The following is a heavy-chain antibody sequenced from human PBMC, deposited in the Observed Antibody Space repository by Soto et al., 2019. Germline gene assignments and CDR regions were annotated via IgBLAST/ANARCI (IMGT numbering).Heavy chain of an antibody. V-gene: IGHV3-66*01. J-gene: IGHJ5*02. Sequence: EVQLVESGGGLVQPGGSLRLSCAASGFTVSSSYLYWVRQAPGKGFAWVSRIYKSGDTYYADSVKGRFPISSDNYKSTLFLQMNSLRAEDTAVYYCARGTVGTNPNWLGPWGQGTLVTVSS. D-gene: IGHD1-26*01. CDR1: GFTVSSSY. CDR3: ARGTVGTNPNWLGP. CDR2: IYKSGDT.